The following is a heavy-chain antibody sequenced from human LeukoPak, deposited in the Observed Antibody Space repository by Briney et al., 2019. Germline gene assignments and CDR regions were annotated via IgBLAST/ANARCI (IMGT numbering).Heavy chain of an antibody. CDR3: ARAGSPGYYFDH. Sequence: SETLSLTCTVSDDSISSYYWSWIRQRPGKGLEYIGYVYYSGSTDYNPSLKSRVTISIDTSKNQFSLKLTSVTAADTAVYYCARAGSPGYYFDHWGQGSLVTVSS. J-gene: IGHJ4*02. D-gene: IGHD6-19*01. CDR2: VYYSGST. CDR1: DDSISSYY. V-gene: IGHV4-59*01.